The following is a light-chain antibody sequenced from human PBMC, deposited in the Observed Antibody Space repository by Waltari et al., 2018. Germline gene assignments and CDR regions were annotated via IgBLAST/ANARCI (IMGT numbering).Light chain of an antibody. CDR1: SSNIRSNT. J-gene: IGLJ2*01. V-gene: IGLV1-44*01. CDR3: AAWDDSLNVVV. CDR2: SNN. Sequence: QSVLTQPPSASGTPGQRVTIPCSGSSSNIRSNTVNWYQQLPGTAPKLLIYSNNQRPSGVPDRFAGSKSGTSASLAISGLQSEDEADYYCAAWDDSLNVVVFGGGTKLTVL.